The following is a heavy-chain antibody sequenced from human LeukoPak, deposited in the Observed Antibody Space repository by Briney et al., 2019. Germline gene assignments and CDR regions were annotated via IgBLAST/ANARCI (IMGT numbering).Heavy chain of an antibody. Sequence: GGSLRLSCAASGFTFSNYWMSWVRQAPGKGLEWVANIKHDGGDKYYTDSVKGRFTISRDNTKNSLYLQMNSLRAEDTAVYYCARDEYTSLNRFDYWGQGTLVTVSS. D-gene: IGHD1-14*01. J-gene: IGHJ4*02. V-gene: IGHV3-7*04. CDR1: GFTFSNYW. CDR3: ARDEYTSLNRFDY. CDR2: IKHDGGDK.